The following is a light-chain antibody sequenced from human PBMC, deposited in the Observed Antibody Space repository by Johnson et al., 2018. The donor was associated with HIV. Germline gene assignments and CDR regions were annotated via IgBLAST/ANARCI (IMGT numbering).Light chain of an antibody. J-gene: IGLJ1*01. CDR1: SSNIGNNY. CDR3: GTWDSSLSAYV. Sequence: QSVLTQPPSVSAAPGQKVTISCSGSSSNIGNNYVSWYQQLPGTAPKLLIYDNNKRPSGIPDRFSGSKSGTSATLCITGLQTGDEADYYCGTWDSSLSAYVIGTGTKVTGL. CDR2: DNN. V-gene: IGLV1-51*01.